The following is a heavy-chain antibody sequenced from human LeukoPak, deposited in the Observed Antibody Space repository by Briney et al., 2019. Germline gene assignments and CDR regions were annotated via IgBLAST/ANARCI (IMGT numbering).Heavy chain of an antibody. CDR2: ISHTGSTM. D-gene: IGHD3-10*01. J-gene: IGHJ6*02. Sequence: GFLRLSCAASGFSLSSYSMNWVRQAPGKGLEWVSYISHTGSTMSYADSVKGRFTISRDNARNSLYLQMNSLRAEDTAVYYCAIPPLSGTGSSRPLAGMDVWGQGTTVTVSS. CDR1: GFSLSSYS. CDR3: AIPPLSGTGSSRPLAGMDV. V-gene: IGHV3-48*04.